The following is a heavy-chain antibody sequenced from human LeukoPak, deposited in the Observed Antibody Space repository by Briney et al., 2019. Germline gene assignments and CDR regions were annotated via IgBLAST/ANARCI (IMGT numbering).Heavy chain of an antibody. V-gene: IGHV4-34*01. CDR3: ARDSSSRLRRGMDV. D-gene: IGHD6-13*01. J-gene: IGHJ6*02. CDR1: GGSFSGYY. CDR2: INHSGST. Sequence: SETLSLTCAVYGGSFSGYYWSWIRQPPGKGLEWIGEINHSGSTNYNPSLKSRVTISVDTSKNQFSLKLSSVTAADTAVYYCARDSSSRLRRGMDVWGQGTTVTVSS.